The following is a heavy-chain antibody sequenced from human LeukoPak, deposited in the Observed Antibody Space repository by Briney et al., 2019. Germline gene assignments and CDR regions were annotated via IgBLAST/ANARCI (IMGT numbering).Heavy chain of an antibody. CDR3: ARGPYYYDSRGYRFQH. V-gene: IGHV4-34*01. CDR1: GGSFSGYY. CDR2: INHSGST. J-gene: IGHJ1*01. D-gene: IGHD3-22*01. Sequence: SETLSLTCAVYGGSFSGYYWSWIPQPPGRGVGWIGEINHSGSTNYNPSLKSRVTISVDASKNQFSMKLSSVTAADTAVYYCARGPYYYDSRGYRFQHWGQGTLVTVSS.